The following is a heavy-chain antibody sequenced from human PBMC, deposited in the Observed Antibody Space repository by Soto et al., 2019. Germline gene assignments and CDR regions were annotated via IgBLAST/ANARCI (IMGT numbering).Heavy chain of an antibody. D-gene: IGHD5-12*01. Sequence: ASGRIACXVSGYSVTELSLHLVRQAPRKGLEWMGGFDPEDGETIYAQKFQGRVTITADESTSTAYMELSSLRSEDTAVYYCASCGYSGYDYGYYYYGMDVWGQGPTVTVSS. CDR3: ASCGYSGYDYGYYYYGMDV. CDR1: GYSVTELS. J-gene: IGHJ6*02. CDR2: FDPEDGET. V-gene: IGHV1-24*01.